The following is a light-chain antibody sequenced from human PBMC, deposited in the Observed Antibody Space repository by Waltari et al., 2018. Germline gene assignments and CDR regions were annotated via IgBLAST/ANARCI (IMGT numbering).Light chain of an antibody. J-gene: IGLJ3*02. V-gene: IGLV1-40*01. CDR2: GNS. CDR3: QSYDSSLSGSKV. CDR1: SSNIGAGYD. Sequence: QSVLTQPPSVSGAPGQRVTISCTASSSNIGAGYDVPRYQQLPGPAPKLLIYGNSNRPSGVPDRFSGSKSGTSASLAITGLQAEDEADYYCQSYDSSLSGSKVFGGGTKLTVL.